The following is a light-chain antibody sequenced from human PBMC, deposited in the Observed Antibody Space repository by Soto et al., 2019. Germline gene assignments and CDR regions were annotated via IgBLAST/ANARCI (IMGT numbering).Light chain of an antibody. CDR2: DVS. Sequence: QSALTQPASVSGSPGQSITISCTGTSSDVGGYNSVSWYQQYPGTAPKLMIYDVSYRPSGISTRFSGSKSDDTASLTISGLQADDEADYFCSSYSSTRTRVYGGGTKLTVL. V-gene: IGLV2-14*01. CDR3: SSYSSTRTRV. J-gene: IGLJ3*02. CDR1: SSDVGGYNS.